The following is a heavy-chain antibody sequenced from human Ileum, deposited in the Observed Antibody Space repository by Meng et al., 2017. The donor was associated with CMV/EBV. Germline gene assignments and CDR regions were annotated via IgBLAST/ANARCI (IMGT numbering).Heavy chain of an antibody. J-gene: IGHJ4*02. V-gene: IGHV1-2*02. CDR2: INPNTGGS. Sequence: ASVKVFCKASGYTFTGYYMHWVRQAPGQGPEWMGWINPNTGGSKYAQNFQGRVTMTRDTSIDTAYLGLTSLTSDDTAVYYCAREAPSVTLVRGVRESDYWGQGTLVTVSS. CDR3: AREAPSVTLVRGVRESDY. CDR1: GYTFTGYY. D-gene: IGHD3-10*01.